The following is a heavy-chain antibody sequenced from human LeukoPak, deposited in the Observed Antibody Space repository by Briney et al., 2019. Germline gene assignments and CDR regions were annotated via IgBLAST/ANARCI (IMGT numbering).Heavy chain of an antibody. Sequence: SETPSLTCSVSGGSIRDFYWTWIRQPPGKGLEWIGHIYYTGTTNYSPSLRGRVIMSVDTSRNQFSLNLTSVTPADTAVYFCARLGDEIAVSGLKYYHYSHTDVWGSGTTVAVSS. D-gene: IGHD6-19*01. CDR2: IYYTGTT. J-gene: IGHJ6*03. V-gene: IGHV4-59*01. CDR3: ARLGDEIAVSGLKYYHYSHTDV. CDR1: GGSIRDFY.